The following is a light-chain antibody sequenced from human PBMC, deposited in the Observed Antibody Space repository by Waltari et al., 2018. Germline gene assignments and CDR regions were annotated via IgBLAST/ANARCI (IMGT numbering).Light chain of an antibody. CDR1: QSISKY. Sequence: DIQMTQSPSSLAASVGDRVTITCRASQSISKYLNWYQQKPGRAPNLLIYGASTLQSGVPSRFSGGGSGTEFTLTINTLQPEDFAVYYCQQSYTAPTYTFGQGTKVDIK. V-gene: IGKV1-39*01. CDR3: QQSYTAPTYT. CDR2: GAS. J-gene: IGKJ2*01.